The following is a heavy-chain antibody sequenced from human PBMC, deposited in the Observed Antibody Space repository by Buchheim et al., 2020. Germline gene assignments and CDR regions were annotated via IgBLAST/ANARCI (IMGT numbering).Heavy chain of an antibody. CDR3: ASWAGSDH. CDR1: GFTFSTYW. CDR2: INPDGSAK. J-gene: IGHJ4*02. Sequence: EVQLVESGGGLVQPGESLRLSCAASGFTFSTYWMTWVRQAPGKGLEWVANINPDGSAKYYVGSVKGRCTISRDDAKNSLYLQMNSLRVEDTAVYYCASWAGSDHWGQGT. V-gene: IGHV3-7*01. D-gene: IGHD7-27*01.